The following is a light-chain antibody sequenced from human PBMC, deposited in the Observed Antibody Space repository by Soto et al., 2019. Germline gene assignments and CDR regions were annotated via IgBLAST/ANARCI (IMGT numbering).Light chain of an antibody. J-gene: IGLJ2*01. Sequence: QSVLTQPPSASGTPGQRVTISCSGGNSNIGTNTVNWFQHLPGSAHKLLIYSNNQRPSRVPERFSGSMSGTSASLAISGLQPDDEDDYYGEAWDGSLNVVLFGGGTQLTVL. CDR1: NSNIGTNT. CDR3: EAWDGSLNVVL. V-gene: IGLV1-44*01. CDR2: SNN.